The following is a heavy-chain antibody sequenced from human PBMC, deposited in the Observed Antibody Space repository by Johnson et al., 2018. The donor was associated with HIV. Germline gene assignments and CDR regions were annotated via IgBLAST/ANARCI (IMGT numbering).Heavy chain of an antibody. D-gene: IGHD6-25*01. CDR1: GIIFDDYA. CDR3: AKDILGGSGWHAFDI. CDR2: ISWNSGRI. V-gene: IGHV3-9*01. J-gene: IGHJ3*02. Sequence: VHLVESGGGLVQSGRSLRLSCVASGIIFDDYAMHWVRQAPGKGLEWVSGISWNSGRIGYADFVKGRFTISRDNAKNSLFLQMHSLRPEDTALYYCAKDILGGSGWHAFDIWGQGTVVSVSS.